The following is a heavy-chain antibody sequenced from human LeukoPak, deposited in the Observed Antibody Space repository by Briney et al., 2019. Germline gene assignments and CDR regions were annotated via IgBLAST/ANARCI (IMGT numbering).Heavy chain of an antibody. D-gene: IGHD3-22*01. Sequence: KAPETPSLTCTVSGGSTSSYYWSWIRQPARKGLEWIGRIYTSGSTNYNPSLKSRVTMSVDTSKNQISLKLSSVTAADTAVYYCARDGYYYDSSGYRPFDYWGQGTLVTVSS. CDR2: IYTSGST. J-gene: IGHJ4*02. CDR1: GGSTSSYY. V-gene: IGHV4-4*07. CDR3: ARDGYYYDSSGYRPFDY.